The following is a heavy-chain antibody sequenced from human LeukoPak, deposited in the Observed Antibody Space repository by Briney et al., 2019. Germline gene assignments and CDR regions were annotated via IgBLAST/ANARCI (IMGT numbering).Heavy chain of an antibody. Sequence: ASVKVSCKASGYTFTSYDINWVRRATGQGLEWMGWMNPNRGNTGYAQKFHGRVTITRNTSISTDYMELSSLRFEDTAEYFCVRGPTLGASSTSRFAPGGQGTLVTVSS. CDR1: GYTFTSYD. D-gene: IGHD6-6*01. V-gene: IGHV1-8*03. CDR2: MNPNRGNT. J-gene: IGHJ5*02. CDR3: VRGPTLGASSTSRFAP.